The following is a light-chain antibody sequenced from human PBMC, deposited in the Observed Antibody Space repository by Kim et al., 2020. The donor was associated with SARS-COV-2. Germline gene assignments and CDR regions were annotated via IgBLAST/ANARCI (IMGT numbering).Light chain of an antibody. J-gene: IGLJ3*02. V-gene: IGLV3-19*01. CDR3: NSRDSSGNHWV. CDR1: SLRSYY. CDR2: GKN. Sequence: ALGQTVRIPCQGDSLRSYYASWYQQKPGQAPVLVIYGKNNRPSGIPDRFSGSYSGNTASLTITGAQAVDEADYYCNSRDSSGNHWVFGGGTQLTVL.